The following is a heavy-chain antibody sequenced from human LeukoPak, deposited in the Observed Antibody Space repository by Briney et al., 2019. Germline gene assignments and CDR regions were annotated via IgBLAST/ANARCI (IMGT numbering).Heavy chain of an antibody. D-gene: IGHD5-24*01. V-gene: IGHV3-23*01. CDR2: IRSNGETT. CDR3: ARGGDGYNYAFDM. Sequence: GGSLRLSCAASGFTFSSIAMTWVRQAPGKGLEWVSTIRSNGETTYNADSVKGRFTISRDNSKNTLYLQMNSLRAEDTAVYYCARGGDGYNYAFDMWGQGTMVTVSS. CDR1: GFTFSSIA. J-gene: IGHJ3*02.